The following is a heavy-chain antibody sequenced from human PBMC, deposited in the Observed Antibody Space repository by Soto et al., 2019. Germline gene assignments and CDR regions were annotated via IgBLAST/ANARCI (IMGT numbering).Heavy chain of an antibody. Sequence: ASVKVSCKASGYTFTGYYMHWVRQAPGQGLEWMGWINPNSGGTNYEQKFQGWVTMTRDTSISTAYMELSRLRSDDTAVYYCARDSRITMVRGVITTKYYFDYWGQGTLVTVSS. CDR1: GYTFTGYY. D-gene: IGHD3-10*01. CDR2: INPNSGGT. V-gene: IGHV1-2*04. J-gene: IGHJ4*02. CDR3: ARDSRITMVRGVITTKYYFDY.